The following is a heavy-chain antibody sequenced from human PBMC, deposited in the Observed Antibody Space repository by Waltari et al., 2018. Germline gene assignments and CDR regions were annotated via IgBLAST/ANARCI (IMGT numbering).Heavy chain of an antibody. CDR2: INPNSGGT. V-gene: IGHV1-2*02. D-gene: IGHD3-10*01. J-gene: IGHJ4*02. CDR1: GYTFTGYY. CDR3: ARVVRRDGYKKFDY. Sequence: QVQLVQSGAEVKKPGASVKVSCKASGYTFTGYYMHWVRQAPGQGLEWMGWINPNSGGTNDAQKFQGRVTMTRDTSISTAYMELSRLRSDDTAVYYCARVVRRDGYKKFDYWGQGTLVTVSS.